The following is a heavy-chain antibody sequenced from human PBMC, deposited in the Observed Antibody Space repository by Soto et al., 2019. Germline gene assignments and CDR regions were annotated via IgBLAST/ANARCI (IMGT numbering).Heavy chain of an antibody. CDR2: IWYDGSNK. CDR1: GFTFSSYG. CDR3: ARDQDDAAHYYYYYYMDV. V-gene: IGHV3-33*01. Sequence: GGSLRLSCAASGFTFSSYGMHWVRQAPGKGLEWVAVIWYDGSNKYYADSVKGRFTISRDNSKNTLYLQMNSLRAEDTAVYYCARDQDDAAHYYYYYYMDVWGKGTTVTVSS. D-gene: IGHD1-1*01. J-gene: IGHJ6*03.